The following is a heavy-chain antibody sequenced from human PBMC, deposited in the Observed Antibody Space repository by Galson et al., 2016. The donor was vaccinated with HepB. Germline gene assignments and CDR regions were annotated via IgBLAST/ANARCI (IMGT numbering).Heavy chain of an antibody. CDR3: ARGFGAFNL. Sequence: ASGFTFSTYEMNWVRHAPGKGLQWVSYISTTGGTRYYADSVKGRFTISRDNAKESLYLQMNSLRSDDTGVYYCARGFGAFNLWGRGTMVTVSS. J-gene: IGHJ3*01. D-gene: IGHD3-10*01. V-gene: IGHV3-48*03. CDR2: ISTTGGTR. CDR1: GFTFSTYE.